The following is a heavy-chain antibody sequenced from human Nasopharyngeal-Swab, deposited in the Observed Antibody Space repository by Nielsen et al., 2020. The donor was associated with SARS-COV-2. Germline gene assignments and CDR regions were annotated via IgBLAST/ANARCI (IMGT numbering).Heavy chain of an antibody. Sequence: SETLSLTCTVSGGSISPYYWSWIRRPPGKGLDWIGYTSYSGSTNYNPSLKSRVTISVDTSKKQFSLRLSSLTATDTAVYDCARHAPPVYYYYMDVWGKGTTVTVSS. V-gene: IGHV4-59*08. J-gene: IGHJ6*03. CDR3: ARHAPPVYYYYMDV. CDR2: TSYSGST. CDR1: GGSISPYY.